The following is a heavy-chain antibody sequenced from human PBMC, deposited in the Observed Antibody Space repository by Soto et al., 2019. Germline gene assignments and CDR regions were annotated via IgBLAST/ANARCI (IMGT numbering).Heavy chain of an antibody. J-gene: IGHJ6*02. Sequence: PWGSLRLSCAASGFTFSSYGMHWVRQAPGKGLEWVAVIWYDGSNKYYADSVKGRFTISRDNSKNTLYLQMNSLRAEDTAVYYCATTMNRDYYYYGMDVWGQGTTVTVSS. D-gene: IGHD3-22*01. CDR1: GFTFSSYG. CDR3: ATTMNRDYYYYGMDV. CDR2: IWYDGSNK. V-gene: IGHV3-33*01.